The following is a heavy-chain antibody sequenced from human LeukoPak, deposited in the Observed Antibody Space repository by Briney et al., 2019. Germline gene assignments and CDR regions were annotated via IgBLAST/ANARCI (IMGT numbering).Heavy chain of an antibody. CDR1: GGSISSKTYN. J-gene: IGHJ5*02. Sequence: SETLSLTCSISGGSISSKTYNWGWIRQPPGKGLEWIGEINHSGSTNYNPSLKSRVTISVDTSKNQFSLKLSSVTAADTAVYYCARGRNWFDPWGQGTLVTVSS. CDR3: ARGRNWFDP. V-gene: IGHV4-39*07. CDR2: INHSGST.